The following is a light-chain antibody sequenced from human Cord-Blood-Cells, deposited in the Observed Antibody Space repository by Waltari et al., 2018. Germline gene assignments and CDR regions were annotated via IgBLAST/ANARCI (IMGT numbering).Light chain of an antibody. Sequence: IQLTQSPSSLSASVGDRGTITRRASQGLSSYLAWYQQKPGKAPKLLIYAASALQSGVPSRFSRSTSGTDFTLTICRLQPDDFATYDCQQLNSDPYPFGEGAKLEIK. J-gene: IGKJ2*01. V-gene: IGKV1-9*01. CDR3: QQLNSDPYP. CDR1: QGLSSY. CDR2: AAS.